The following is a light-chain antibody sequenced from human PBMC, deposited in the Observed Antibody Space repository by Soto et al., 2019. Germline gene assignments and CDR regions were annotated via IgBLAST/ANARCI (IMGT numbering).Light chain of an antibody. CDR2: DAY. CDR1: QSVGSY. V-gene: IGKV3-15*01. Sequence: IVLTQSPATMSLSPGESDTFSCRASQSVGSYLAWYHHKPGQAPRLLIHDAYNRASGTPDRFTGSGSGTEFALTISSLQSEDFALFYCQQYDGWPRTFGQGTKVDIK. CDR3: QQYDGWPRT. J-gene: IGKJ1*01.